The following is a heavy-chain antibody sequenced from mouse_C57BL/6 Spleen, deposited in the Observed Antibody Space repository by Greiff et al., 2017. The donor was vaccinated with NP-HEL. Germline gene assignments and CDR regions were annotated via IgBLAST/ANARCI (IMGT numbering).Heavy chain of an antibody. J-gene: IGHJ4*01. CDR3: ARHLNPYAMDY. V-gene: IGHV2-6-1*01. CDR1: GFSLTSYG. Sequence: QVQLKQSGPGLVAPSQRLSITCTVSGFSLTSYGVHWVRQPPGKGLEWLVVIWSDGCTTYNSALKSRLSISQDNSKSQVFLKMNSLQTYDTAMYYCARHLNPYAMDYWGQGTSDTVSS. CDR2: IWSDGCT.